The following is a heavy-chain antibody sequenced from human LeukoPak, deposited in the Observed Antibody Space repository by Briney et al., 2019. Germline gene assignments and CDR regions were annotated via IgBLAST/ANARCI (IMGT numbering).Heavy chain of an antibody. J-gene: IGHJ4*02. D-gene: IGHD1-26*01. CDR2: INHSGST. V-gene: IGHV4-34*01. CDR1: GGSFSGYY. Sequence: SETLSLTCAVYGGSFSGYYWSWIRQPPGKGLEWIGEINHSGSTNYNPSLKSRVTISVDTSKNQFSLKLSSVTAADTAVYYCAREGGYYDYFDYWGQGTLVTVSS. CDR3: AREGGYYDYFDY.